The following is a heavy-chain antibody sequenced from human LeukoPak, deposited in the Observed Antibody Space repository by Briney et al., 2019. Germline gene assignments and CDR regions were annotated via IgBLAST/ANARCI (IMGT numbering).Heavy chain of an antibody. Sequence: GASVTVSCKASGYSFTNYAMNWVRQAPGQGLEWMGWINTKTEHPTYAPAFTGRFVFSLETSVSTAYLQISSLKAEDTAVYYCARDYGPNSLPFDIWGQGTMVIVSS. D-gene: IGHD4-23*01. CDR3: ARDYGPNSLPFDI. CDR2: INTKTEHP. V-gene: IGHV7-4-1*02. CDR1: GYSFTNYA. J-gene: IGHJ3*02.